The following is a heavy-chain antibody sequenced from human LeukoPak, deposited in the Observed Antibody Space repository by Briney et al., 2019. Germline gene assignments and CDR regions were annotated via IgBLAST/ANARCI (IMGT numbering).Heavy chain of an antibody. V-gene: IGHV3-48*03. CDR2: ISSSGSTI. CDR3: AREKPELDY. J-gene: IGHJ4*02. CDR1: GFTFSSYE. Sequence: GGSLRLSCAASGFTFSSYEMNWVRQAPGKGLEWVSYISSSGSTIYYADSVKGRFTISRGNAKNSLYLQMKSLRVEDTAVCYCAREKPELDYWGQGTLVTVSS.